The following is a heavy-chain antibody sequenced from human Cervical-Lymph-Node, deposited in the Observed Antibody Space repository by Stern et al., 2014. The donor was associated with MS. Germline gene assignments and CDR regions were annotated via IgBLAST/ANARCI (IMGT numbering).Heavy chain of an antibody. J-gene: IGHJ3*01. D-gene: IGHD1-1*01. Sequence: QEQLQQWGAGLVRPSETLSLTCAVHGASFSDNDWIWIRQTPGKGKEWIGEMNSRGGTHYNPSLMSRATLSVDPSRNQFSLKLSSLTAADTAMYYCARERKVERSARLLVSFDVWGQGTLVTVSS. CDR1: GASFSDND. CDR3: ARERKVERSARLLVSFDV. CDR2: MNSRGGT. V-gene: IGHV4-34*01.